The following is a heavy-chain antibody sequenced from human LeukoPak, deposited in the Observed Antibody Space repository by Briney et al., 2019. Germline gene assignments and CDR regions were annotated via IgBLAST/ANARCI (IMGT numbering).Heavy chain of an antibody. D-gene: IGHD3-3*01. CDR2: ISGSGQTT. CDR3: ARFSRSFEWQSFYFYHMDA. CDR1: GFTFSSYA. Sequence: GGSLRLSCAASGFTFSSYAMSWVRQAPGMGLEWVAGISGSGQTTWYAASVKGRCTISRDESKTTLHLQMNSLRAEDTAIYYCARFSRSFEWQSFYFYHMDAWGKGTMVTVSS. J-gene: IGHJ6*03. V-gene: IGHV3-23*01.